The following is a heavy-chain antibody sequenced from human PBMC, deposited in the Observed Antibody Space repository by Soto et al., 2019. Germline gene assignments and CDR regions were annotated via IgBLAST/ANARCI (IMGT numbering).Heavy chain of an antibody. D-gene: IGHD3-9*01. CDR1: GGSISSGDYY. CDR3: AREYFDWLLPPGYWFDP. V-gene: IGHV4-30-4*01. Sequence: SETLSLTCTVSGGSISSGDYYWSWIRQPPGKGLEWIGYIYYSGSTYYNPSLKSRVTISVDTSKNQFSLKLSSVTAADTAVYYCAREYFDWLLPPGYWFDPWGQGTLVTVSS. J-gene: IGHJ5*02. CDR2: IYYSGST.